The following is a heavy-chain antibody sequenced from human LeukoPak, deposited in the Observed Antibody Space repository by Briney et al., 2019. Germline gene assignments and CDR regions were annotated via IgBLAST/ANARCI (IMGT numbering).Heavy chain of an antibody. CDR3: ARDSHSYGYLDY. CDR1: GFTFSSYS. J-gene: IGHJ4*02. Sequence: GGSLRLSCAASGFTFSSYSMNWVRQAPGKGLEWVSPISSSSSYRYYADSVKGRFTISRDNAKNSLYLQMNSLRAEDTAVYYCARDSHSYGYLDYWGQGTLVTVSS. D-gene: IGHD5-18*01. CDR2: ISSSSSYR. V-gene: IGHV3-21*01.